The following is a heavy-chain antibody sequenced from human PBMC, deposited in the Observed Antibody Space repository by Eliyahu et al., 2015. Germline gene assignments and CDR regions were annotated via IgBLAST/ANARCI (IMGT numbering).Heavy chain of an antibody. CDR3: ARPARRGVIVLRKEPNFDY. Sequence: VQPGRSLRLSCAASGFTFSSYAMHWVRQAPGKGLEWVAVISYDGSNKYYADSVKGRFTISRDNSKNTLYLQMNSLRAEDTAVYYCARPARRGVIVLRKEPNFDYWGQGTLVTVSS. D-gene: IGHD3-16*02. CDR1: GFTFSSYA. J-gene: IGHJ4*02. V-gene: IGHV3-30-3*01. CDR2: ISYDGSNK.